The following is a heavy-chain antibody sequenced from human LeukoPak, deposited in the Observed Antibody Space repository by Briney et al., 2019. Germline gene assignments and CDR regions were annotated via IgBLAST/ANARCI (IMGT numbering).Heavy chain of an antibody. V-gene: IGHV3-21*01. CDR2: ISSSSTYI. CDR1: GFTFSNYN. Sequence: GGSLGLSCATSGFTFSNYNMNWVRQAPGKGLEWVSSISSSSTYIYYSDSVKGRFSVSRDNVKSSLYLQMTSLRAEDTAVYYCARVAVAYCGGDCYFSFDYWGQGTLVTVSS. J-gene: IGHJ4*02. D-gene: IGHD2-21*02. CDR3: ARVAVAYCGGDCYFSFDY.